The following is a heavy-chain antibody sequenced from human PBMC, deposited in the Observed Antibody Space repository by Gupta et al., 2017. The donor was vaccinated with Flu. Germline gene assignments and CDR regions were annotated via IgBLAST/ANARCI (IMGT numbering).Heavy chain of an antibody. CDR3: AKEYCSRSGCPKKWLDP. V-gene: IGHV3-9*01. CDR2: INWDSGSI. J-gene: IGHJ5*02. CDR1: GFTFDAYA. D-gene: IGHD2-2*01. Sequence: EVQLVESGGGLVQPGRSVRLSWVGTGFTFDAYAMPWVRQVPGKGLEWVSGINWDSGSIGYGDSVKGRFTISRDNAKNSLYLEMNSLRDEDTALYYCAKEYCSRSGCPKKWLDPWGQGTLVTVSS.